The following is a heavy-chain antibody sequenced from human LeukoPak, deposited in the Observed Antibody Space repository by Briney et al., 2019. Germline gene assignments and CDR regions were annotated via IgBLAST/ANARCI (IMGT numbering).Heavy chain of an antibody. CDR3: AREREHDY. CDR1: GFTFSSYA. V-gene: IGHV3-30-3*01. CDR2: ISYDGSNE. Sequence: GGSLRLSCAASGFTFSSYAIHWVRQAPGKGLEWVAVISYDGSNEYYADSVKGRFTISRDNSKNTLYLQMNSLRAEDTAVYYCAREREHDYWGQGTLVTVSS. J-gene: IGHJ4*02. D-gene: IGHD1-26*01.